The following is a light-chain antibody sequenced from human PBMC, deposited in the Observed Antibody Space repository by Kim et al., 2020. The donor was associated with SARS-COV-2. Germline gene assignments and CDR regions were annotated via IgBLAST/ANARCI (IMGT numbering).Light chain of an antibody. CDR3: SAWDARLRVWL. CDR1: SNNVGYQG. CDR2: RSI. V-gene: IGLV10-54*01. Sequence: KTATIACTGNSNNVGYQGAAWLQQHQGHPPKLLSSRSISRPSGISERYSASRSGSTASLTITGLQLEDEADYYCSAWDARLRVWLFGGGTQLTVL. J-gene: IGLJ3*02.